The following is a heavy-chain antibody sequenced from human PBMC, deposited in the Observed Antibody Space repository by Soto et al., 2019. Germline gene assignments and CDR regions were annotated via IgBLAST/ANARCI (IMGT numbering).Heavy chain of an antibody. J-gene: IGHJ2*01. Sequence: EVQLLESGGGLVQPGGSLGLSCAASGFTFSSYAMNWVRQAPGKGLEWVSVISGSGGSTYYADAVKGRFTISRDNSKITLYLQMNSLRAEDTAVYYCAKRTVGRDFDLWGRGTLVTVSS. CDR3: AKRTVGRDFDL. CDR1: GFTFSSYA. D-gene: IGHD1-26*01. V-gene: IGHV3-23*01. CDR2: ISGSGGST.